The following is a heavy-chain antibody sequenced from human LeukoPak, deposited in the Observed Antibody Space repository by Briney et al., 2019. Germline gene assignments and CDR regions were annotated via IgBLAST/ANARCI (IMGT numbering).Heavy chain of an antibody. Sequence: GGSLRLSCTTPGFNFRAYWMAWVRQAPGKGLEWVSAISGSGGSTYYADSVKGRFTISRDNSKNTLYLQMNSLRAEDTAVYYCARAPYYYYGMDVWGQGTTVTVSS. V-gene: IGHV3-23*01. CDR2: ISGSGGST. CDR3: ARAPYYYYGMDV. CDR1: GFNFRAYW. J-gene: IGHJ6*02.